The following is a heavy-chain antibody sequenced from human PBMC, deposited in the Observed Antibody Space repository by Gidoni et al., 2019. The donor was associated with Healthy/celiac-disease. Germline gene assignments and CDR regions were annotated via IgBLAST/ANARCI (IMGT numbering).Heavy chain of an antibody. D-gene: IGHD3-16*02. CDR3: ARSPRKITFGGVIVGDYFDY. V-gene: IGHV4-30-4*01. J-gene: IGHJ4*02. Sequence: QVQLQESGPGLVKPSQTLSLTCTVSGGSISSGDYYWSWIRQPPGKGLEWIGYIYYSGSTYYNPSLKSRVTISVDTSKNQFSLKLSSVTAADTAVYYCARSPRKITFGGVIVGDYFDYWGQGTLVTVSS. CDR1: GGSISSGDYY. CDR2: IYYSGST.